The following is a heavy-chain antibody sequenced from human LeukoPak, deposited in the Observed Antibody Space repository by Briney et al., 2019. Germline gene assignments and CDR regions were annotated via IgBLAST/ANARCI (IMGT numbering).Heavy chain of an antibody. CDR1: GYTFTDYY. V-gene: IGHV1-69-2*01. CDR3: ATGVDTAMAHFDY. J-gene: IGHJ4*02. Sequence: ASVKVSCKLSGYTFTDYYMHWAPQAPGKRVEWMGLVDPEDSEKIYAEKFQGRVTITADTSTDTAYTELSSLGSGDTAVYYCATGVDTAMAHFDYWGQGTLVTVSS. CDR2: VDPEDSEK. D-gene: IGHD5-18*01.